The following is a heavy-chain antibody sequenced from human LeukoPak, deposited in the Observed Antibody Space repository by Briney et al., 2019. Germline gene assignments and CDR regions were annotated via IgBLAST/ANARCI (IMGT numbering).Heavy chain of an antibody. CDR2: ISGSGGNT. Sequence: GGSLRLSCAASGFTFSSYGMSWVRQAPGKGLEWVSSISGSGGNTYYADSVKGRFTISRDTAKKSLYLQMNSLRVEDTAVYYCARDYRYAFDNWGQGTLVTVSS. V-gene: IGHV3-23*01. CDR3: ARDYRYAFDN. J-gene: IGHJ4*02. D-gene: IGHD5-12*01. CDR1: GFTFSSYG.